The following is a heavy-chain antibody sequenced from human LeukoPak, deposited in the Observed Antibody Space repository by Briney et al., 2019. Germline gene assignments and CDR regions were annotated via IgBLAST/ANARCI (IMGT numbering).Heavy chain of an antibody. CDR3: ARDRVYSNFDY. D-gene: IGHD4-11*01. Sequence: GVSLRLSCAASGFTFTDFYMSWIRQAPGKGLEWVSYISSSSSTIYYADSVKGRFTISRDNAKNSLYLQMDSLRAEDTAVYYCARDRVYSNFDYWGQGTLVTVSS. CDR2: ISSSSSTI. V-gene: IGHV3-11*04. J-gene: IGHJ4*02. CDR1: GFTFTDFY.